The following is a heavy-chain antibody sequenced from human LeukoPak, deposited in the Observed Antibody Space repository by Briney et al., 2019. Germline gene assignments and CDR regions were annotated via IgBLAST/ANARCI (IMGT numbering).Heavy chain of an antibody. CDR3: AKDLGSGSYYNHDYYYYYYMDV. Sequence: GGSLRLSCAASGFTFTSFSFNWVRQAPGKGLEWVSAISGSGGSTYYADSVKGRFTISRDNSKNTLYLQMNSLRAEDTAVYYCAKDLGSGSYYNHDYYYYYYMDVWGKGTTVTVSS. V-gene: IGHV3-23*01. CDR1: GFTFTSFS. D-gene: IGHD3-10*01. J-gene: IGHJ6*03. CDR2: ISGSGGST.